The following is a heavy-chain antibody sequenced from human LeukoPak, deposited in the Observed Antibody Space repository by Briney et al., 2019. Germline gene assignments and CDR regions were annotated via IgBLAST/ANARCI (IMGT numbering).Heavy chain of an antibody. D-gene: IGHD3-22*01. CDR3: AALTYYYDSSGYSTDY. Sequence: ASVKVSCKASGGTFSSYAISWVRQAPGQGLEWMGGIIPIFGTANYAQKFQGRVTITTDESTSTAYMELSSLRSEDTAVYYCAALTYYYDSSGYSTDYWGQGTLVTVSS. CDR1: GGTFSSYA. CDR2: IIPIFGTA. V-gene: IGHV1-69*05. J-gene: IGHJ4*02.